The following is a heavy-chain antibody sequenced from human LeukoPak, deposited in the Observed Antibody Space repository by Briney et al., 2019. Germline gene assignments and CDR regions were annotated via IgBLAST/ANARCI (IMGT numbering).Heavy chain of an antibody. CDR1: GDSISSSGYY. CDR2: IYYSGTT. Sequence: RSETLSLTCTVSGDSISSSGYYWGWIRQPPGKGPEWIGSIYYSGTTYYNSSLKSRVTISVDTSKSQFSLKLSSVTATDTAVYYCARRVEGVGGYYWGQGTLVTVSS. D-gene: IGHD2-15*01. CDR3: ARRVEGVGGYY. J-gene: IGHJ4*02. V-gene: IGHV4-39*01.